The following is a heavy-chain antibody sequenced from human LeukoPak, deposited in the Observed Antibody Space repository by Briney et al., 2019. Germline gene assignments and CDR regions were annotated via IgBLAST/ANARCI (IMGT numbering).Heavy chain of an antibody. V-gene: IGHV4-39*01. CDR2: IYYSGST. D-gene: IGHD5-24*01. CDR3: ARHGENDVEMATIDY. J-gene: IGHJ4*02. CDR1: GGSISSSSYY. Sequence: PSETLSLTCTVSGGSISSSSYYWSWIRQPPGKGLEWIGRIYYSGSTYYNPSLKSRVTISVDTSKNQFSLKLSSVTAADTAVYYCARHGENDVEMATIDYWGQGTLVTVSS.